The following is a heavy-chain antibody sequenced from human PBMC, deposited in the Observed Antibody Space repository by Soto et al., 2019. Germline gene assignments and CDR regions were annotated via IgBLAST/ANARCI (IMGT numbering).Heavy chain of an antibody. Sequence: PGGSLRLSCAASGFTFSSYAMSWVRQAPGKGLEWVSAISGSGGSTYYADSVKGRFTISRDNSKNTLYLQMNSLRAEDTAVYYCAKEKSQNLNEDILTGYPYYFDYWGQGTLVTVSS. V-gene: IGHV3-23*01. J-gene: IGHJ4*02. D-gene: IGHD3-9*01. CDR3: AKEKSQNLNEDILTGYPYYFDY. CDR1: GFTFSSYA. CDR2: ISGSGGST.